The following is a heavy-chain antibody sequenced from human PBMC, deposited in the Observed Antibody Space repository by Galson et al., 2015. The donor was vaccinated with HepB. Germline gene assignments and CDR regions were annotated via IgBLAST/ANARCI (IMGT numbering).Heavy chain of an antibody. CDR1: GFTFSTYA. CDR3: AKGMAGSCTRVLCYSFDY. J-gene: IGHJ4*02. Sequence: SLRLSCAASGFTFSTYAMSWVRQTPGKGLEWVAAIRGSDDGTYHAASVRGRFTISRDDSKNTLYLQMNRLRAEDTATYYCAKGMAGSCTRVLCYSFDYWGQGSLVTVSS. D-gene: IGHD2-8*02. V-gene: IGHV3-23*01. CDR2: IRGSDDGT.